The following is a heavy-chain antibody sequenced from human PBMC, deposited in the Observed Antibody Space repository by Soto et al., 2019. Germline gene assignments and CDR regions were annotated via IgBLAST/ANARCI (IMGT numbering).Heavy chain of an antibody. CDR3: ARGFYCSSTSCLTYFDY. CDR1: GGSISSGGYY. Sequence: SGTLSLTCTVSGGSISSGGYYWSWIRQHPGKGLEWIGYINYSGSTYYNPSLKSRVTISVDTSKNQFSLKLSSVTAADTAVYYCARGFYCSSTSCLTYFDYWGQGTLVTVSS. V-gene: IGHV4-31*03. CDR2: INYSGST. J-gene: IGHJ4*02. D-gene: IGHD2-2*01.